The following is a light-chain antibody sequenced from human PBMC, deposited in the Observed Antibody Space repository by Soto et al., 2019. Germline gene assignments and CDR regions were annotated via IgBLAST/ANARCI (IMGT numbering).Light chain of an antibody. V-gene: IGKV4-1*01. Sequence: DIVMTQSPDSLAVSLGERATINCKSSQSVLYSSNNKNYLAWYQQKPGQPPKLLIYWASTRESGVPDRFSGSGYGTDFNLTISSLQAEDVAIYYCQKYYNTITLAGGTKVDIK. CDR2: WAS. J-gene: IGKJ4*01. CDR1: QSVLYSSNNKNY. CDR3: QKYYNTIT.